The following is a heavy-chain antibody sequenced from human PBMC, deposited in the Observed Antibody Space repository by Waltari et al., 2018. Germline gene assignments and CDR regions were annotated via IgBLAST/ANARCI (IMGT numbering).Heavy chain of an antibody. Sequence: EVQLVESGGGLVQPGGSLRLSCAASGFTFGSYWMSCVRQAPGKGLEWVANIKQDGSEKYYVDSVKGRFTISRDNAKNSLYLQMNSLRAEDTAVYYCARGGYSSGWYDYWGQGTLVTVSS. V-gene: IGHV3-7*01. D-gene: IGHD6-19*01. CDR1: GFTFGSYW. CDR3: ARGGYSSGWYDY. CDR2: IKQDGSEK. J-gene: IGHJ4*02.